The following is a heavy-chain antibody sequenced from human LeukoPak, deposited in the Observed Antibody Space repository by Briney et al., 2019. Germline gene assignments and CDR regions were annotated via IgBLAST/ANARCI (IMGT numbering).Heavy chain of an antibody. CDR3: ATVVTAAYQFDY. Sequence: GGSLRLSCAASGFTFSSYGMHWVRQAPGKGLEWAAVISYDGSNKYYADSVKGRFTISRDNSKNTLYLQMNSLRAEDTAVYYCATVVTAAYQFDYWGQGTLVTVSS. CDR2: ISYDGSNK. J-gene: IGHJ4*02. CDR1: GFTFSSYG. V-gene: IGHV3-30*03. D-gene: IGHD2-21*02.